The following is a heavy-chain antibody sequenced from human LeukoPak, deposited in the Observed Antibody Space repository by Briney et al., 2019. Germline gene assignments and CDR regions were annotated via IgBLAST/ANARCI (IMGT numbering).Heavy chain of an antibody. CDR3: ARRGYSGYELDY. Sequence: GGSLCLSCAVSGFTFSSYWMSWVRNAPGPGLEWVSNNQQDRREKYYVVSVKGRFPISRDNAKNLLYLQMNSQRAEGTAVSYCARRGYSGYELDYWGQGTLVTVSS. D-gene: IGHD5-12*01. CDR2: NQQDRREK. J-gene: IGHJ4*02. V-gene: IGHV3-7*02. CDR1: GFTFSSYW.